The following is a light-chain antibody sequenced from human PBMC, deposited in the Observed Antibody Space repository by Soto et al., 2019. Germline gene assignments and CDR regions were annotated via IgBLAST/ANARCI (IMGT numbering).Light chain of an antibody. CDR2: EVS. V-gene: IGLV2-23*02. CDR1: SSHVGTYNL. Sequence: SALTQPASVSGSPGQSITISCTGTSSHVGTYNLVSWYQQYSGKAPKLMIYEVSKRPSGVSNRFSGSKSGNTASLTISGLQAEDEADYYCCSYAGTNTYGLGTGTKVTVL. J-gene: IGLJ1*01. CDR3: CSYAGTNTYG.